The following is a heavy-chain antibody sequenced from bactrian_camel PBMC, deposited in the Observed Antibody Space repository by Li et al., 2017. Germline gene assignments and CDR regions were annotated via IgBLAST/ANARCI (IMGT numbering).Heavy chain of an antibody. CDR1: GSTLHASE. CDR2: ISNDGTT. CDR3: AADRSFGSIWYVRAPCTGVRYNY. D-gene: IGHD6*01. V-gene: IGHV3S63*01. J-gene: IGHJ4*01. Sequence: VQLVESGGGSVQAGETLTLSCTASGSTLHASEMGWYRQARGLDCELVSSISNDGTTYYADSVKGRFTISQDNAKNTVYLQMNSLKPEDTAVYYCAADRSFGSIWYVRAPCTGVRYNYWGQGTQVTVS.